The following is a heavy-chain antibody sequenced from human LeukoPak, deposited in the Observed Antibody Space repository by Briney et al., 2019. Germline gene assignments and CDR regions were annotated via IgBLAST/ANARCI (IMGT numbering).Heavy chain of an antibody. CDR3: AKDPQDYSGSGSN. V-gene: IGHV3-11*06. J-gene: IGHJ4*02. CDR1: GFTFSDNY. Sequence: GGSLRLSCAASGFTFSDNYMSWIRQAPGKGLEWVSYISGSSSYTNYVDSVKGRFTISRDNSKNTLYLQMNSLRTEDTAVYYCAKDPQDYSGSGSNWGQGTLVTVSS. CDR2: ISGSSSYT. D-gene: IGHD3-10*01.